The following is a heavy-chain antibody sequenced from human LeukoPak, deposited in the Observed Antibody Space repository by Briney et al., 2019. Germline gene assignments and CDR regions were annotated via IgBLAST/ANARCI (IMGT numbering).Heavy chain of an antibody. Sequence: PSETLSPTCAVYGGSSSGYYWSWIRQPPGKGLEWIGEINHSGSTNYNPSLKSRVTISVDTSKNQFSLKLSSVTAADTAVYYCARGRYSSGWYYFDYWGQGTLVTVSS. J-gene: IGHJ4*02. D-gene: IGHD6-19*01. V-gene: IGHV4-34*01. CDR1: GGSSSGYY. CDR3: ARGRYSSGWYYFDY. CDR2: INHSGST.